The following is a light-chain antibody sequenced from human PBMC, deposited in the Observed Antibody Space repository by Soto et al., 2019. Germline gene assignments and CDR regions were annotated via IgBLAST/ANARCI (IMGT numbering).Light chain of an antibody. CDR2: WAS. Sequence: DIVMTQSPDSLAVSLGERATINCKSSQSVLYSSNNKNYLAWYQQKPGQPPKLLIYWASTRESGVPDRFSGSGSGTDFTLTNSSLQAEDVAVYYYQQHYSTPPYTFGQGTKLEIK. V-gene: IGKV4-1*01. CDR1: QSVLYSSNNKNY. CDR3: QQHYSTPPYT. J-gene: IGKJ2*01.